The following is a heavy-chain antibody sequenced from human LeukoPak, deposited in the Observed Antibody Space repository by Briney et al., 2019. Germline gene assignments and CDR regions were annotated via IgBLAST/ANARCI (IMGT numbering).Heavy chain of an antibody. D-gene: IGHD3-3*01. V-gene: IGHV1-8*03. Sequence: ASVKVSCKASGYTFTSYDINWVRQATGQGLEWMGWMNPNSGNTGYAQKFQGRVTITRNTSISTAYMELSSLRSEDTAVYYCARTGPDYDCWSGYPNFDYWGQGTLVTVSS. J-gene: IGHJ4*02. CDR3: ARTGPDYDCWSGYPNFDY. CDR1: GYTFTSYD. CDR2: MNPNSGNT.